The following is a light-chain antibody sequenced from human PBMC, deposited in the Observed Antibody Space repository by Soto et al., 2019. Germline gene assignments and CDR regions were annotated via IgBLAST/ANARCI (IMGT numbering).Light chain of an antibody. CDR2: DAS. CDR3: QQRSDWQST. J-gene: IGKJ4*01. V-gene: IGKV3-11*01. CDR1: QTVSSY. Sequence: IVLTQSPATLSLSPGERATLSCRASQTVSSYLAWYQQKPGQAPRLLIYDASNRATGIPARFSGSGSGTDFTLTISSLEPEDCAVYYCQQRSDWQSTFGGGTKAEIK.